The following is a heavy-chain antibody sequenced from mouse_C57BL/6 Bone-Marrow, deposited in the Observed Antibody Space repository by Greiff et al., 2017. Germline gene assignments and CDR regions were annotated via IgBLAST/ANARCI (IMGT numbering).Heavy chain of an antibody. V-gene: IGHV1-15*01. CDR2: IDPETGGT. J-gene: IGHJ3*01. CDR3: TRSDSVAWFAY. CDR1: GYTFTDYE. D-gene: IGHD2-12*01. Sequence: QVHVKQSGAELVRPGASVTLSCKASGYTFTDYEMHWVKQTPVHGLEWIGAIDPETGGTAYNQKFKGKAILTADKSSSTAYMELRSLTSEDSAVYYCTRSDSVAWFAYWGQGTLVTVSA.